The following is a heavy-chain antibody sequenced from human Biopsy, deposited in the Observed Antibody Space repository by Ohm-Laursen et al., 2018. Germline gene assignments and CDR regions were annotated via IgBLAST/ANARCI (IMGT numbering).Heavy chain of an antibody. V-gene: IGHV3-23*01. Sequence: LSLTCAVYGESFNGYYWSWIRQAPGKGLEWVSLISGSGDTAYYPDSVKGRFTISRDNSKNTLYLEMNSLRTEETAKYYCTKVGSQDGFDIWGPGTMVTVSS. D-gene: IGHD3-10*01. J-gene: IGHJ3*02. CDR2: ISGSGDTA. CDR3: TKVGSQDGFDI. CDR1: GESFNGYY.